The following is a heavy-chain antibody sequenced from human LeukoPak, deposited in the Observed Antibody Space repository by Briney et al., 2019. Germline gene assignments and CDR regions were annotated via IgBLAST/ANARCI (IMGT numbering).Heavy chain of an antibody. V-gene: IGHV1-2*02. J-gene: IGHJ4*02. CDR3: AMPPTYSSSWYS. CDR2: INPNSGGT. Sequence: ASVKVSCKAFGYTFTGYYMHWVRQAPGQGLEWMGWINPNSGGTNYAQKFQGRVTMTRDTSISTAYMELSRLRSDDTAVYYCAMPPTYSSSWYSWGQGTLVTVSS. CDR1: GYTFTGYY. D-gene: IGHD6-13*01.